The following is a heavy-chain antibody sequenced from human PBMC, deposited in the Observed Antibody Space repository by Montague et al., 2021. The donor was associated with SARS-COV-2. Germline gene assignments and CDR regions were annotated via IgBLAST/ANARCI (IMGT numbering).Heavy chain of an antibody. CDR2: ISYTKHT. V-gene: IGHV4-34*01. CDR1: GDSSDGYF. CDR3: ARSLYSVSWCPD. J-gene: IGHJ4*02. D-gene: IGHD5/OR15-5a*01. Sequence: SETLSLTCAVYGDSSDGYFFRRIPLSTGKALESIAVISYTKHTRYNPNTSLRGRVSISTASSKNQFSLNLTSVTASDTAVYYCARSLYSVSWCPDWGQGTQVTVAS.